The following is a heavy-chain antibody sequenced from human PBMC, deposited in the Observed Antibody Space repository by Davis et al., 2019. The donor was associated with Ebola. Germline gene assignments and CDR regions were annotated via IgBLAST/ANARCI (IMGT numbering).Heavy chain of an antibody. D-gene: IGHD6-19*01. J-gene: IGHJ4*02. CDR3: ARGPSVAGHDY. CDR1: GGSFSGYY. Sequence: MPSETLSLTCVVYGGSFSGYYWSWIRQPPGKGLEWIGEINHSGSTNYNPSLKSRVTISVDTSKNQFSLKLSSVTAADTAVYYCARGPSVAGHDYWGQGTLVTVSS. CDR2: INHSGST. V-gene: IGHV4-34*01.